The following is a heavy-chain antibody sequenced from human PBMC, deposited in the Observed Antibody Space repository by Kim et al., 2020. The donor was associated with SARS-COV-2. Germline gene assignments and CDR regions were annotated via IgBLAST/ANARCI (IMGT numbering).Heavy chain of an antibody. D-gene: IGHD4-4*01. V-gene: IGHV4-34*01. CDR1: GGSFSGYY. J-gene: IGHJ4*02. Sequence: SETLSLTCAVYGGSFSGYYWSWIRQPPGKGLEWIGEINHSGSTNYNPSLKSRVTISVDTSKNQFSLKLSSVTAADTAVYYCAGSNPFDYWGQGTLVTVSS. CDR3: AGSNPFDY. CDR2: INHSGST.